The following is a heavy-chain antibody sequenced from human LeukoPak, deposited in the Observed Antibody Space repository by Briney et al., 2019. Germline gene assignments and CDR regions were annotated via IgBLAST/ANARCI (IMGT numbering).Heavy chain of an antibody. Sequence: PGGSLRLSCAASGFTVSSDYMSWVRQAPGKGLEWVSVIYSGGSTYYADSVKGRFTISRDNSENTLYLQMNSLRAEDTAVYYCVAARPDVDYWGQGTLVTVSS. CDR3: VAARPDVDY. CDR1: GFTVSSDY. V-gene: IGHV3-66*01. J-gene: IGHJ4*02. CDR2: IYSGGST. D-gene: IGHD6-6*01.